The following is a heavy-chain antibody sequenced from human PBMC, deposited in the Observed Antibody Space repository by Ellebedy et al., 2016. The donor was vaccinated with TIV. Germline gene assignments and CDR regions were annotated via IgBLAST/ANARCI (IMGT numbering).Heavy chain of an antibody. D-gene: IGHD3-22*01. Sequence: ASVKVSXKASGYTFTGYYMHWVRQAPGQGLEWMGWINPNSGGTNYAQKFQGRVTMTRDTSISTAYMELRSLRSDDTAVYYCARDYYDSSGYGAFDIWGQGTMVTVSS. V-gene: IGHV1-2*02. J-gene: IGHJ3*02. CDR1: GYTFTGYY. CDR3: ARDYYDSSGYGAFDI. CDR2: INPNSGGT.